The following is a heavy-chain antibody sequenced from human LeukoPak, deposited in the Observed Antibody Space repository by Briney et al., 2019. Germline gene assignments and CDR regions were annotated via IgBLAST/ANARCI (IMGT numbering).Heavy chain of an antibody. CDR1: GFPFSSYW. CDR3: ARPYTGYAFDI. Sequence: PGGSLRLSCAASGFPFSSYWMHWVRQAPGKGLVWVSRSNSDGSSTSNADSVKGRFTISRDNAKNSLYLQMNSLRAEDTAVYYCARPYTGYAFDIWGQGTMVTVSS. D-gene: IGHD2-2*02. V-gene: IGHV3-74*01. J-gene: IGHJ3*02. CDR2: SNSDGSST.